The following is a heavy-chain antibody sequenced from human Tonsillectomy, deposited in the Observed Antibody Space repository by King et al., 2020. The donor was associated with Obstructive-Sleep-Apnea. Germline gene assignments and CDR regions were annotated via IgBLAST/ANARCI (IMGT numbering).Heavy chain of an antibody. CDR2: ISSNGGRT. Sequence: VQLVESGGGLVQPGGSLRLSCSASGFTFSSYAMHWVRQAPGKGLEYFSAISSNGGRTYYADSVKGRFTISRDNSKNTLNLQMSSLKAEDTAVYYCVTVSSAVAGREYFYQWGQGTLVTVSS. CDR3: VTVSSAVAGREYFYQ. D-gene: IGHD6-19*01. J-gene: IGHJ1*01. CDR1: GFTFSSYA. V-gene: IGHV3-64D*09.